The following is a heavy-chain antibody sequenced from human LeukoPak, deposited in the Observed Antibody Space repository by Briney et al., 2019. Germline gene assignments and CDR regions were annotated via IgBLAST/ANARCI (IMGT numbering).Heavy chain of an antibody. V-gene: IGHV1-24*01. CDR3: ARASSVAGTCDY. CDR1: GYTLTELS. D-gene: IGHD6-19*01. Sequence: ASVKVSCKVSGYTLTELSMHWVRQAPGKGLEWMGGFDPEDGETIYAQKFQGRVTMTEDTSTDTAYMELSSLRSEDTAVYYCARASSVAGTCDYWGQGTLVTVSS. CDR2: FDPEDGET. J-gene: IGHJ4*02.